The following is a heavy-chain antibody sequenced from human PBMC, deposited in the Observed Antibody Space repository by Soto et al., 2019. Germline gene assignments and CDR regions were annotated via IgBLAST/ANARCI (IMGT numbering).Heavy chain of an antibody. CDR3: TTGRAQSSGYEPVYNDY. D-gene: IGHD5-12*01. V-gene: IGHV3-15*01. CDR1: GFTFSNAW. CDR2: IKSKTDGGTT. Sequence: GGSLRLSCAASGFTFSNAWMSWVRQAPGKGLEWVGRIKSKTDGGTTDYAAPVKGRFTISRDDSKNTLYLQMNSLKTEDTAVYYCTTGRAQSSGYEPVYNDYWGQGTLVTVSS. J-gene: IGHJ4*02.